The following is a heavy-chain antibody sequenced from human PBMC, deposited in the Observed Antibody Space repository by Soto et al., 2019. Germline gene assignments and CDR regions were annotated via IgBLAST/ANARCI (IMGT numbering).Heavy chain of an antibody. D-gene: IGHD5-18*01. V-gene: IGHV3-30-3*01. CDR3: ARERARGYSHYYFDY. CDR2: ISHDGVNK. J-gene: IGHJ4*02. Sequence: GGSLRLSCAASGFTFSRFAVHWVRQAPGKGLEWVAFISHDGVNKYYPDSVRGRFTLSRDNSKNTVFLEMNSLRPEDTAVYYCARERARGYSHYYFDYWGQGTLVTVSS. CDR1: GFTFSRFA.